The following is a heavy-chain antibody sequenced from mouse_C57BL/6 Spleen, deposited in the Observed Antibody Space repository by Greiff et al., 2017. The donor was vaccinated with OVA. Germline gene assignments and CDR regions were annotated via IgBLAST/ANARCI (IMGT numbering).Heavy chain of an antibody. D-gene: IGHD1-1*01. Sequence: VQLKQPGAELVKPGASVKMSCKASGYTFTSYWITWVKQRPGQGLEWIGDIYPGSGSTNYNEKFKSKATLTVDTSSSTAYMQLSSLTSEDSAVYYCARSYGSSYEGYWYFDVWGTGTTVTVSS. CDR2: IYPGSGST. V-gene: IGHV1-55*01. J-gene: IGHJ1*03. CDR1: GYTFTSYW. CDR3: ARSYGSSYEGYWYFDV.